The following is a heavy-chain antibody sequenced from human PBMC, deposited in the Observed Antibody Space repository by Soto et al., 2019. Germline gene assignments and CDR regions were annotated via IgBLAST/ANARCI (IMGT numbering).Heavy chain of an antibody. CDR3: GRDGGGGYYDSSGYMAV. J-gene: IGHJ4*02. D-gene: IGHD3-22*01. V-gene: IGHV3-53*02. CDR1: GITVSTNY. CDR2: IYSDGKT. Sequence: EVQLVETGGGLIQPGGSLRLSCAASGITVSTNYMSWVRQAPGKGLEWVSVIYSDGKTFYADSVKGRFTISRDNSQNTVCLQRNSLRADDTGVYYCGRDGGGGYYDSSGYMAVWGQGTLVTVSS.